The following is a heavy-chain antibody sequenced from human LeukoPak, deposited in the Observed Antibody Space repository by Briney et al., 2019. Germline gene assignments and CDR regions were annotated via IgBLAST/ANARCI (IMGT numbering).Heavy chain of an antibody. CDR2: INHSGST. Sequence: SETLSLTCAVYGGSFSGNYWSWIRQPPGKGLEWIGEINHSGSTNYNPSLKSRVTISVDTSKNQFSLKLSSVTAADTAVYYCARTLMVRGVAGSPYFDYWGQGTLVTVSS. D-gene: IGHD3-10*01. CDR1: GGSFSGNY. V-gene: IGHV4-34*01. J-gene: IGHJ4*02. CDR3: ARTLMVRGVAGSPYFDY.